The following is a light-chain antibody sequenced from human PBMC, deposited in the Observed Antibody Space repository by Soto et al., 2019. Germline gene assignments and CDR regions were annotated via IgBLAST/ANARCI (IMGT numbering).Light chain of an antibody. CDR2: GAS. CDR3: QQYNYWPPIT. CDR1: QSVNSK. V-gene: IGKV3-15*01. Sequence: EIVLTQSPGTLSLSPGERVTLSCRASQSVNSKVAWYQQKPGQAPRLLIYGASTRATGIPARFSGSGSGTEFTLTINSLQSEDFAVYYCQQYNYWPPITFGQGTRLEI. J-gene: IGKJ5*01.